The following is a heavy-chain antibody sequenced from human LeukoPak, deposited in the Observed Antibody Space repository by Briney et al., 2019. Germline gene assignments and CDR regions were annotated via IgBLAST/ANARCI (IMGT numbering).Heavy chain of an antibody. CDR1: GFTVSSNY. J-gene: IGHJ3*02. V-gene: IGHV3-53*04. CDR3: ASDYVWGSYRYTGAFDI. D-gene: IGHD3-16*02. CDR2: IYSGGST. Sequence: PGGSLRLSCAASGFTVSSNYMSWVRQAPGKGLEWVSVIYSGGSTYYADSVKGRFTTSRHNSKNTLYLQMNSLRAEDTAVYYCASDYVWGSYRYTGAFDIWGQGTMVTVSS.